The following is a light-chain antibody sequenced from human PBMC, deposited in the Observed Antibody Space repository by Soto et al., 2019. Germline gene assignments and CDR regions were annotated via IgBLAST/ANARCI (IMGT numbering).Light chain of an antibody. CDR1: SSDVGGYNY. CDR3: CSYAGSYTLL. CDR2: KVS. V-gene: IGLV2-14*01. Sequence: QSALTQPASVSGSPGQSITISCTGTSSDVGGYNYVSWYQQYPGRVPKLLIYKVSDRPSGISNRFSGSKSGNTASLTISGLQAEDEADYHCCSYAGSYTLLFGGGTKLTVL. J-gene: IGLJ2*01.